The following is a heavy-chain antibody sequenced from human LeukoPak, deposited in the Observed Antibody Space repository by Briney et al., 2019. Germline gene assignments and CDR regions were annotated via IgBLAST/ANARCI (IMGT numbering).Heavy chain of an antibody. CDR2: INPSGGST. CDR1: GYTFTSYY. D-gene: IGHD4-17*01. CDR3: ARNPVTTKYFDY. J-gene: IGHJ4*02. Sequence: ASVKVSCKASGYTFTSYYMHWVRQAPGQGLEWMGIINPSGGSTRYAQKFQGRVTMTRDTSTSTVYMELSSLRSEDTAVYYCARNPVTTKYFDYWGQGALVTVSS. V-gene: IGHV1-46*01.